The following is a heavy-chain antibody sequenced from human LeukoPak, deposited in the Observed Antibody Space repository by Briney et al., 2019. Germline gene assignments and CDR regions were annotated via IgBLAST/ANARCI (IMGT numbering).Heavy chain of an antibody. Sequence: GGSLRLSCAASGFAFSSYWMHWVRQAPGKGLVWVSRINGDGSGTNYADSVKGRFTISRDNAKNTLYLQMNSLRAEDTAVYYCARQADSALYFDYWGQGTLVTVFS. J-gene: IGHJ4*02. V-gene: IGHV3-74*01. CDR2: INGDGSGT. CDR3: ARQADSALYFDY. CDR1: GFAFSSYW.